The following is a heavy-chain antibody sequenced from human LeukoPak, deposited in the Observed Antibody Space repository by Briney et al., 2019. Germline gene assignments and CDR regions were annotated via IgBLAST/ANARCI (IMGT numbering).Heavy chain of an antibody. Sequence: GGSLRLSCAASGFRFTNYWMSWVRQAPGKGLEWVANIKQDGSERDYVDSMKGRFTISRDNAKNSVYLQVNSLRAEDTAVFYCARIGYSSSSFDYWGQGTLVTVSS. CDR3: ARIGYSSSSFDY. CDR2: IKQDGSER. D-gene: IGHD6-13*01. CDR1: GFRFTNYW. J-gene: IGHJ4*02. V-gene: IGHV3-7*01.